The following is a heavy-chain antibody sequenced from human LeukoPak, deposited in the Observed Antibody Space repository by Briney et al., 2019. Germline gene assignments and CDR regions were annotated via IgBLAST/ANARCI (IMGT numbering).Heavy chain of an antibody. V-gene: IGHV4-4*07. CDR2: IYTSGST. D-gene: IGHD3-22*01. CDR3: PRPRNYYDSSGYYQFDP. CDR1: GGSISGYY. J-gene: IGHJ5*02. Sequence: PSETLSLTCTVSGGSISGYYWRWIRQPAGKGLEWIGRIYTSGSTNYNPSLKSRVTMSVDTSKNQFSLKLSSVTAADTAVCYCPRPRNYYDSSGYYQFDPWGQGTLVTVSS.